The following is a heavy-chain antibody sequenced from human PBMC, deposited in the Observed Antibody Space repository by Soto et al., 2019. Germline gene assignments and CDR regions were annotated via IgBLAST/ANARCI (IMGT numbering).Heavy chain of an antibody. V-gene: IGHV4-39*01. CDR2: IYYSGST. D-gene: IGHD2-21*02. CDR1: GGSISSISYY. Sequence: FETLSLTCTVSGGSISSISYYWGWIRQPPGKGLEWIGNIYYSGSTYYNPSLKSRVTISVDTSKNQFSLKLSSVTAADTAVYYCARQDFCGGDCYYFDYWGQGTLVTVSS. CDR3: ARQDFCGGDCYYFDY. J-gene: IGHJ4*02.